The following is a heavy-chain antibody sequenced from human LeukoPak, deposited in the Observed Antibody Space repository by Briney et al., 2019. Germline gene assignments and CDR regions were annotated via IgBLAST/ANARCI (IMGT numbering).Heavy chain of an antibody. J-gene: IGHJ6*04. Sequence: GGSLRLSCAASGFTFSSFSMNWVRQAPGEGLEWISYISSSFSSGSRTIYYADSVKGRFTISRDNAKNSLYLQMNSLRAEDTAVYYCARDYVAMADVWGKGTTVTVSS. CDR2: ISSSFSSGSRTI. CDR3: ARDYVAMADV. CDR1: GFTFSSFS. D-gene: IGHD5-12*01. V-gene: IGHV3-48*01.